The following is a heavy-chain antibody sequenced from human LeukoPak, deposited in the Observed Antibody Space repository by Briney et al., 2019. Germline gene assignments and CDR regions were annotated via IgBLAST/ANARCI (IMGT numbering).Heavy chain of an antibody. V-gene: IGHV4-34*01. CDR1: GGSFSGYY. CDR2: IYYSGST. CDR3: ARAPPGIANFDY. J-gene: IGHJ4*02. D-gene: IGHD6-13*01. Sequence: PSETLSLTCAVYGGSFSGYYWSWIRQPPGKGLEWIGSIYYSGSTYYNPSLKSRVTISVDTSKNQFSLKLSSVTAADTAVYYCARAPPGIANFDYWGQGTLVTVSS.